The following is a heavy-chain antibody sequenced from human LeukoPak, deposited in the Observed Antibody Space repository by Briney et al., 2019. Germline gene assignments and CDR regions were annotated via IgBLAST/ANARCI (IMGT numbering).Heavy chain of an antibody. CDR2: VYHSGST. Sequence: SQTLSLTCTVSGGSISSGDYYWSWIRQQPGRGLEWMGFVYHSGSTKYNTSLKSRITISIDTSKNLFSLKVNSVTAADTAVYYCASGKGREGSYYYNMHVWGKGSTVTVSS. J-gene: IGHJ6*03. V-gene: IGHV4-31*03. D-gene: IGHD1-14*01. CDR1: GGSISSGDYY. CDR3: ASGKGREGSYYYNMHV.